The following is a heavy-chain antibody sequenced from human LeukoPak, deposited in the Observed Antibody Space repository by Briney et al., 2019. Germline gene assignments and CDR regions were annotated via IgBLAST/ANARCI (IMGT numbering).Heavy chain of an antibody. J-gene: IGHJ4*02. CDR1: GFTFSSCA. Sequence: PGGSLRLSCAASGFTFSSCAMGWVRQAPGKGLEWVSGISGSGATTYYADSVKGRFTISRDNSKNTVFLQMNSLRAEDTAVYYCAKLNRFSTGWYDYWGQGTLVTVSS. D-gene: IGHD6-19*01. CDR3: AKLNRFSTGWYDY. CDR2: ISGSGATT. V-gene: IGHV3-23*01.